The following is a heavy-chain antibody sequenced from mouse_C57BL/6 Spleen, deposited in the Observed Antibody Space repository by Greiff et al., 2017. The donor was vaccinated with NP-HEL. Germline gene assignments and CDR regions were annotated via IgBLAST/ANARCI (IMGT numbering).Heavy chain of an antibody. CDR3: AIDSSGYHFDY. CDR1: GYAFSSYW. V-gene: IGHV1-80*01. D-gene: IGHD3-2*02. J-gene: IGHJ2*01. CDR2: IYPGDGDT. Sequence: QVQLKESGAELVKPGASVKISCKASGYAFSSYWMNWVKQRPGKGLEWIGQIYPGDGDTNYNGKFKGKATLTADKSSSTAYMQLSSLTSEDSAVYFCAIDSSGYHFDYWGQGTTLTVSS.